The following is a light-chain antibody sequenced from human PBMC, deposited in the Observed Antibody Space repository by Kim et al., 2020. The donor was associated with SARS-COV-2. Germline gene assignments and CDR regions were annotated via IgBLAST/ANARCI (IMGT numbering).Light chain of an antibody. CDR3: QSADSSGTYV. V-gene: IGLV3-25*03. J-gene: IGLJ1*01. CDR1: ALPKQY. CDR2: KDS. Sequence: SYELTQPPSVSVSPGQTAGITCSGDALPKQYAYWYQQKPGQAPVVVIYKDSERPSGIPERFSGSSSGSTVTLTISGVQAEDEADYYCQSADSSGTYVFGTGTKVTVL.